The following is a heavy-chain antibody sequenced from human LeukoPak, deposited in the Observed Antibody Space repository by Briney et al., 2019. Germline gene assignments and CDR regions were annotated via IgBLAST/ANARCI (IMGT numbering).Heavy chain of an antibody. CDR3: VRDASASFRHFDY. Sequence: GGSLRLSCAVSGFTLGDYCMHWVRQVPGKGLEWVSGISWNGAMIGYADSVKGRFTISRDNANNSVYLQMNSLRAEDTALYYCVRDASASFRHFDYWGQGTLVTVSS. CDR1: GFTLGDYC. V-gene: IGHV3-9*01. CDR2: ISWNGAMI. J-gene: IGHJ4*02. D-gene: IGHD2-2*01.